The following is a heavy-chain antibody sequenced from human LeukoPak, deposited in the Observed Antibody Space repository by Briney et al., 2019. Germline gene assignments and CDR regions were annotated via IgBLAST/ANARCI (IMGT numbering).Heavy chain of an antibody. D-gene: IGHD2-15*01. CDR2: ISGSGGST. V-gene: IGHV3-23*01. CDR3: AKGSRYCSGGSCYSDY. Sequence: PGGSLRLSCAASGFSFSKHAMGWVRQAPGKGLEWVSAISGSGGSTYYADSVKGRFTISRDNSKNTLYLQMNSLRAEDTAVYYCAKGSRYCSGGSCYSDYWGQGTLVTVSS. CDR1: GFSFSKHA. J-gene: IGHJ4*02.